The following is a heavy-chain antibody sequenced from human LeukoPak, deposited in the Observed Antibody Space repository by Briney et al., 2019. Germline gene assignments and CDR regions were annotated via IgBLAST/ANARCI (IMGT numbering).Heavy chain of an antibody. CDR1: GFTSIAYA. CDR3: ARDTNPVVAGYFDY. V-gene: IGHV3-23*01. CDR2: ISGGGVTT. Sequence: RTGGSLRLSCVGSGFTSIAYALTWARQAPGKGLEWVSGISGGGVTTYYADSVKGRFTISRDNAKNSLYLQMNSLRAEDTAVYYCARDTNPVVAGYFDYWGQGTLVTVSS. J-gene: IGHJ4*02. D-gene: IGHD6-19*01.